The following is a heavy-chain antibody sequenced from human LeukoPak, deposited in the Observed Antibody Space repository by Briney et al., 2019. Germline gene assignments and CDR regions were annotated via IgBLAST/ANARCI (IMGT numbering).Heavy chain of an antibody. D-gene: IGHD7-27*01. J-gene: IGHJ3*02. CDR2: IYYSGST. CDR1: GGSISSYY. V-gene: IGHV4-59*01. Sequence: SETLSLTCTVSGGSISSYYWSWIRQPPGKGLEWIGYIYYSGSTSYNPSLKSRVTISVDTSKNQFSLKLSSVTAADTAVYYCATVTGDNDAFDIWGQGTMVTVSS. CDR3: ATVTGDNDAFDI.